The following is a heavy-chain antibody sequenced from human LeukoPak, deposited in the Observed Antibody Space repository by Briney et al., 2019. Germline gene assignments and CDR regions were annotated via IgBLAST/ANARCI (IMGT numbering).Heavy chain of an antibody. D-gene: IGHD6-19*01. CDR2: MNPNSGNT. CDR3: ARWNQQWLVPFDY. Sequence: ASVKVSCKASGYTFTSYDINWVRQATGQGLEWMGWMNPNSGNTGYAQKFQGRDTMTRNTSISTAYMELSSLRSEDTAVYYCARWNQQWLVPFDYWGQGTLVTVSS. CDR1: GYTFTSYD. V-gene: IGHV1-8*01. J-gene: IGHJ4*02.